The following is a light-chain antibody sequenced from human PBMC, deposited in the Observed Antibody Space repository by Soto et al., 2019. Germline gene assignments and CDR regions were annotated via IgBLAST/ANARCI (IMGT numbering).Light chain of an antibody. CDR2: GAS. Sequence: EIVMTQSPAALSVSPGERVTLSCWATQSVSNKLAWYQQKPGQAPRLLIYGASARVTGVPARFSGSGSATDFTLTITSLQYEDFAVYYCQQYDVWPRTFGGGTKVQI. V-gene: IGKV3-15*01. CDR1: QSVSNK. J-gene: IGKJ4*01. CDR3: QQYDVWPRT.